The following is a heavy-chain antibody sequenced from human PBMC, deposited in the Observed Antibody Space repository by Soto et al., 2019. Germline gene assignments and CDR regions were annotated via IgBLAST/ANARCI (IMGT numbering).Heavy chain of an antibody. J-gene: IGHJ3*02. Sequence: PSETLSLTCTVSGGSIASSLNYWVWVRQPPGKGLEWIGSIYSSVTTYSNPSLKSRVTLSADTSKNQFFLRLSSVTAADTAIYYCARLPYYDSPPVTFDIWGQGTVVTVSS. CDR2: IYSSVTT. V-gene: IGHV4-39*01. CDR3: ARLPYYDSPPVTFDI. D-gene: IGHD3-22*01. CDR1: GGSIASSLNY.